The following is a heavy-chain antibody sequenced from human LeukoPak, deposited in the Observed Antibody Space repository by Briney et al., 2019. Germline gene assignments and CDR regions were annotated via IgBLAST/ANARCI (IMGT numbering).Heavy chain of an antibody. Sequence: GESLQISCKGSGYSFTSYWIGWVRPLPGKGLEWMGIIYPGDSDTRYSPSFQGQVTISADKSISTAYLQWSSLKASDTAMYYCARLAYCGGDCYSGYYFDYWGQGTLVTVSS. CDR3: ARLAYCGGDCYSGYYFDY. CDR1: GYSFTSYW. J-gene: IGHJ4*02. D-gene: IGHD2-21*02. V-gene: IGHV5-51*01. CDR2: IYPGDSDT.